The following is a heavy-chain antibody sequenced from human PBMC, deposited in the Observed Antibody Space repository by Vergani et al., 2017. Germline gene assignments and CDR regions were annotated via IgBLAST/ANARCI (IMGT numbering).Heavy chain of an antibody. CDR3: AKVKFVGYDILTGYYTAGGHYFDY. V-gene: IGHV3-23*01. D-gene: IGHD3-9*01. CDR2: ISGSGGST. CDR1: GFTFSSYA. Sequence: EVQLLESGGGLVQPGGSLRLSCAASGFTFSSYAMSWVRQAPGKELEWVSAISGSGGSTYYADSVKGRFTISRDNSKNTLYLQMNSLRAEDTAVYYCAKVKFVGYDILTGYYTAGGHYFDYWGQGTLVTVSS. J-gene: IGHJ4*02.